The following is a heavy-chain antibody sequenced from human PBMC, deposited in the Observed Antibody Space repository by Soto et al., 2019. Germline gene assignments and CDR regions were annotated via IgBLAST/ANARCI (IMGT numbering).Heavy chain of an antibody. J-gene: IGHJ3*01. CDR1: GLTVSGTKY. V-gene: IGHV3-53*01. CDR3: ASWHEREHAYDV. D-gene: IGHD1-1*01. Sequence: DVQLVESGGGLIQPGESLRLSCAAFGLTVSGTKYVAWVRQAPGKGLEWVSALYDVFGSFYADSVKGRFTTSSDRSKSTVYLQMNDLRTDDAAVYYCASWHEREHAYDVWGQGTTVIVSS. CDR2: LYDVFGS.